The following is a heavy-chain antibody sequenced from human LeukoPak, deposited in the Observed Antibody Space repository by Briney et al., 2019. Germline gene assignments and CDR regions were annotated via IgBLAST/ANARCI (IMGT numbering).Heavy chain of an antibody. CDR1: GYSISSGYD. V-gene: IGHV4-38-2*02. D-gene: IGHD1-26*01. J-gene: IGHJ4*02. CDR2: IYHSGST. CDR3: ARDRFRGSYFDY. Sequence: SETLSLTCTVSGYSISSGYDWGWIRQPPGKGLEWIGSIYHSGSTYYNPSLKSRVTISVDTSKNQFSLKLSSVTAADTAVYYCARDRFRGSYFDYWGQGTLVTVSS.